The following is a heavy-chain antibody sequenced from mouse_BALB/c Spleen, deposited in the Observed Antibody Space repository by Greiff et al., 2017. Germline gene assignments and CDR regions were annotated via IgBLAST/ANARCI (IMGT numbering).Heavy chain of an antibody. Sequence: EVKVVESGGGLVKPGGSLKLSCAASGFTFSDYYMYWVRQTPEKRLEWVATISDGGSYTYYPDSVKGRFTISRDNAKNNLYLQMSSLKSEDTAMYYCARDYYGSSYDYAMDYWGQGTSVTVSS. CDR2: ISDGGSYT. CDR1: GFTFSDYY. V-gene: IGHV5-4*02. D-gene: IGHD1-1*01. J-gene: IGHJ4*01. CDR3: ARDYYGSSYDYAMDY.